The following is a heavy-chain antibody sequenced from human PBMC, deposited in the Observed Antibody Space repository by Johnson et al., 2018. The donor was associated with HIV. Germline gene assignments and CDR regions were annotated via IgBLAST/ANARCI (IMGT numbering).Heavy chain of an antibody. CDR2: IRYDGSNK. Sequence: VQLVESGGGLVKPGGSLRLSCAASGFTFSSYGMHWVRQAPGKGLEWVAFIRYDGSNKYYADSVKGRFTISRDNSKNTLYLQMNSLRAEDTAVYYCAKDWDVVVTADDAFDIWGQGTMVTVSS. D-gene: IGHD2-21*02. J-gene: IGHJ3*02. CDR1: GFTFSSYG. V-gene: IGHV3-30*02. CDR3: AKDWDVVVTADDAFDI.